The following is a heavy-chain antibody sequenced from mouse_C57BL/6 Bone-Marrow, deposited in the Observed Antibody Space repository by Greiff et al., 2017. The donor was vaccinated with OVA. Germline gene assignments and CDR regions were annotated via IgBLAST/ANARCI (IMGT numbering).Heavy chain of an antibody. V-gene: IGHV14-3*01. Sequence: VQLQQSVAELVRPGASVKLSCTASGFNIKNTYMHWVKQRPEQGLEWIGRIDPANGNTKYAPKFQGKATITADSSSHTAYLQLSSLTSEDTAIYYCARPLTAQATPFAYWGPGTLVTVSA. CDR2: IDPANGNT. J-gene: IGHJ3*01. CDR1: GFNIKNTY. CDR3: ARPLTAQATPFAY. D-gene: IGHD3-2*02.